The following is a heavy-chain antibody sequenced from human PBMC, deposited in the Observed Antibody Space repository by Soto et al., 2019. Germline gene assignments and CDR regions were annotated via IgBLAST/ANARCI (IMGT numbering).Heavy chain of an antibody. CDR3: ARVRGYCSGGSCYSYYFDY. V-gene: IGHV4-61*01. D-gene: IGHD2-15*01. CDR1: CGSVSSGSYY. J-gene: IGHJ4*02. Sequence: SETLSLTCTVSCGSVSSGSYYWSWIRQPPGKGLEWIGYIYYSGSTNYNPSLKSRVTISVDTSKNQFSLKLSSVTAADTAVYYCARVRGYCSGGSCYSYYFDYWGQGTLVTVSS. CDR2: IYYSGST.